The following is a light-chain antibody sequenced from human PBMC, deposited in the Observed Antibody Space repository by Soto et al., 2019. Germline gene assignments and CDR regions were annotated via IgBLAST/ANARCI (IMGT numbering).Light chain of an antibody. J-gene: IGLJ1*01. Sequence: QSVLTQPASVSGSPGQSITISCTGISSDGDDYNYVSWYQQHPGRAPRLMIYEVRNRPSGVSNRFSGSKSDNTASLTISGLLPEDEADYYCSSYTTSSIYVFGSGTKVTVL. CDR1: SSDGDDYNY. V-gene: IGLV2-14*01. CDR2: EVR. CDR3: SSYTTSSIYV.